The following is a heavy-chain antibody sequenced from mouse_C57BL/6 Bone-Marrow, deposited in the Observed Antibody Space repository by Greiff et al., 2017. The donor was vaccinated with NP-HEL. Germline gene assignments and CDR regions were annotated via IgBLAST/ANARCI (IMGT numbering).Heavy chain of an antibody. D-gene: IGHD1-1*01. J-gene: IGHJ3*01. Sequence: DVKLQESGAELVRPGASVKLSCTASGFNIKDDYMHWVKQRPEQGLEWIGWIDPENGDTEYASKFQGKATITADTSSNTAYLQLSSLTSEDTAVYYCTPYYYGSPAWFAYWGQGTLVTVSA. V-gene: IGHV14-4*01. CDR2: IDPENGDT. CDR1: GFNIKDDY. CDR3: TPYYYGSPAWFAY.